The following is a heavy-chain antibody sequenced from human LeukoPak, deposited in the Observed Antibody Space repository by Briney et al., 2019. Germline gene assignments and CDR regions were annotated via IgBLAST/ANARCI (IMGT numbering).Heavy chain of an antibody. CDR2: IYYSGST. CDR3: ARGIYDFWSGFLDY. Sequence: PSETLSLTCTVSGGSISSGDYYWSWIRQPPGKGLEWIGYIYYSGSTYYNPSLKSRVTISVDTSKNQFSLKLSSVTAADTAVYYCARGIYDFWSGFLDYWGQGTLVTVSS. CDR1: GGSISSGDYY. J-gene: IGHJ4*02. V-gene: IGHV4-30-4*08. D-gene: IGHD3-3*01.